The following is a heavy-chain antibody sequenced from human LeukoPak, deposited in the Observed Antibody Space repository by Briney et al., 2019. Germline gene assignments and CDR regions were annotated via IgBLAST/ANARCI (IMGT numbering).Heavy chain of an antibody. Sequence: PGGSLRLSCAASGFTFRSHPMHWVRQAPGEGLEYISAIDTVGGITHYADSVKGRSTISRDNSKNTLSLQVGSLRPDDMAVYYCARGIDSPYCTSTSCPEGIDLWGQGTLVTVSS. D-gene: IGHD2-2*01. V-gene: IGHV3-64*02. CDR1: GFTFRSHP. J-gene: IGHJ4*02. CDR2: IDTVGGIT. CDR3: ARGIDSPYCTSTSCPEGIDL.